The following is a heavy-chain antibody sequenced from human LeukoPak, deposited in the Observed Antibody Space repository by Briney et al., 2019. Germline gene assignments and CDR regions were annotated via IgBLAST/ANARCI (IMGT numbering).Heavy chain of an antibody. CDR3: ARGSSGYSSAANY. J-gene: IGHJ4*02. V-gene: IGHV3-33*01. Sequence: GGSLRLSCAASGFTFSSYGMRWVRQAPGKGLEWVAVIWCDGSNKYYADSVKGRFTISRDNSKNTLYLQMNSLRADDTAVYYCARGSSGYSSAANYWGQGTLSPSPQ. D-gene: IGHD3-22*01. CDR2: IWCDGSNK. CDR1: GFTFSSYG.